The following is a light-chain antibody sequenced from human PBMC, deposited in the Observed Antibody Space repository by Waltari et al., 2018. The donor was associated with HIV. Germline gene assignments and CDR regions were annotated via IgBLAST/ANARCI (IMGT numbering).Light chain of an antibody. CDR2: GAS. J-gene: IGKJ4*01. CDR3: PPTSLVPLT. Sequence: DIQMTQSPSSLSASVGDRVTITCRASQYISTYLNWYQQKPGKAPNLLIYGASNLQSGVPSRFSGSGSGTDFTLTISSLQPEDFAIYYCPPTSLVPLTFGGGTRVEIK. CDR1: QYISTY. V-gene: IGKV1-39*01.